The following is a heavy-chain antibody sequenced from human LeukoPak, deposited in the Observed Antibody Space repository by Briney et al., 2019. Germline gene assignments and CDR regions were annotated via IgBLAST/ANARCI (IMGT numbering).Heavy chain of an antibody. CDR3: AREPTGAFDY. D-gene: IGHD3-10*01. V-gene: IGHV3-21*04. J-gene: IGHJ4*02. CDR2: ISKSGTYI. Sequence: GGSLRLSCAASGFTFRDYTMNWVRQAPGKGLEWVSAISKSGTYIKYADSVKGRFTVSRDNAKNSLFLQMNSLRAEDTAVYYCAREPTGAFDYWGQGALVTVSS. CDR1: GFTFRDYT.